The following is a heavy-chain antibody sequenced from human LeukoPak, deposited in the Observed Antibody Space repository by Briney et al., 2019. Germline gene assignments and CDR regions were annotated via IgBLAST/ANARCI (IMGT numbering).Heavy chain of an antibody. CDR1: GGSISSSSYY. D-gene: IGHD6-13*01. J-gene: IGHJ3*02. V-gene: IGHV4-39*01. CDR2: IYYSGST. Sequence: PSETLSLTCTVSGGSISSSSYYWGWIRQPPGKGLEWIGSIYYSGSTYYNPSLKSRVTISVDTSKNQFSLKLSSVTAADTAVYYCARITAAYAFDIWGQGTMVTVSS. CDR3: ARITAAYAFDI.